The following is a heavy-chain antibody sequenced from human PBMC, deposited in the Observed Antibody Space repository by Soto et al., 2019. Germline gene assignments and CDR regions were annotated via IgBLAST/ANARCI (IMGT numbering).Heavy chain of an antibody. J-gene: IGHJ4*02. D-gene: IGHD6-13*01. CDR3: TQDWQQDS. V-gene: IGHV3-23*01. CDR1: GFTFSNYA. CDR2: INTNGVNR. Sequence: EVQLLQSGGGLVQPGGSLRLSCAASGFTFSNYAMSWVRQAPGKGLECVSTINTNGVNRHYADSVKGRFSVSRDNSKNTLSLQMNSMRAADTAVYYCTQDWQQDSWGQGTLVTVSS.